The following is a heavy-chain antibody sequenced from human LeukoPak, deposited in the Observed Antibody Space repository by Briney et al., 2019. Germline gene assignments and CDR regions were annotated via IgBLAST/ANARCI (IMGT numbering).Heavy chain of an antibody. Sequence: ASVKVSCKASGYTFTGYYMHWVRQAPGQGLEWMGWINPNSGGTNYAQKFQGRVTMTRDTSISTAYMELRRLRSDDTAVYYCARAYCSSTSCYNIAAAGIGAFDIWGQGTMVTASS. CDR2: INPNSGGT. CDR1: GYTFTGYY. J-gene: IGHJ3*02. V-gene: IGHV1-2*02. D-gene: IGHD2-2*02. CDR3: ARAYCSSTSCYNIAAAGIGAFDI.